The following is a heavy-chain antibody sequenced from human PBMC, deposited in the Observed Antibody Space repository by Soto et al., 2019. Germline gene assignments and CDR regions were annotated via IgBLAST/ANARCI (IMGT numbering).Heavy chain of an antibody. Sequence: RASVKVSCKASGGTFSSYAISWVRQAPGQGLEWMGGIIPIFGTANYAQKFQGRVTITADESTGTAYMELSSLRSEDTAVYYCARGGCRSDTAMVISSCYYYYYGMDVWGQGTTVTVSS. D-gene: IGHD5-18*01. V-gene: IGHV1-69*13. CDR3: ARGGCRSDTAMVISSCYYYYYGMDV. CDR2: IIPIFGTA. CDR1: GGTFSSYA. J-gene: IGHJ6*02.